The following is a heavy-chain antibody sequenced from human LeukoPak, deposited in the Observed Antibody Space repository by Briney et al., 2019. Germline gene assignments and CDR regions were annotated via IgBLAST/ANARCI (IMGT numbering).Heavy chain of an antibody. J-gene: IGHJ4*02. CDR1: GFTFSGSA. Sequence: GGSLELSCAASGFTFSGSAVHWVRQASGKGLEWVGRIGSKASSYATVYAASVKGRFTISRDDSKNTAYLQMNSLKTEDTAVYYCTRDYGGNSAMFDYWGQGTLVTVSS. CDR2: IGSKASSYAT. CDR3: TRDYGGNSAMFDY. D-gene: IGHD4-23*01. V-gene: IGHV3-73*01.